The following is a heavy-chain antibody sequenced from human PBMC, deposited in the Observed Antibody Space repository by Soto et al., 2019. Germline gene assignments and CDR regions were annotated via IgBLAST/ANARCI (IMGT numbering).Heavy chain of an antibody. CDR1: GFTVSSNY. CDR2: IYSGGST. V-gene: IGHV3-53*04. J-gene: IGHJ4*02. D-gene: IGHD3-16*02. CDR3: ARGYYDYVWGSYRYPGHYFDY. Sequence: PGGSLRLSCAASGFTVSSNYMSWVRQAPGKGLEWVSVIYSGGSTYYADSVKGRFTISRHNSKNTLYLQMNSLRAEDTAVYYCARGYYDYVWGSYRYPGHYFDYWGQGTLVTVSS.